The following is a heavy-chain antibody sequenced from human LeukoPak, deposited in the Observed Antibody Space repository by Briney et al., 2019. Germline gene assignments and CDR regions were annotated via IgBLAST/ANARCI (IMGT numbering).Heavy chain of an antibody. CDR3: ARGDGWFDP. V-gene: IGHV4-39*07. CDR2: IYHSGST. CDR1: GGSISSSSYY. J-gene: IGHJ5*02. Sequence: SETLSLTCTVSGGSISSSSYYWGWIRQPPGKGLEWIGEIYHSGSTNYNPSLKSRVTISVDKSKNQFSLKLSSVTAADTAVYYCARGDGWFDPWGQGTLVTISS.